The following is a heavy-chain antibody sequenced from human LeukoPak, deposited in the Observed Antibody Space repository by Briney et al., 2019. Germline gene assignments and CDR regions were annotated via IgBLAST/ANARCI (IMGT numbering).Heavy chain of an antibody. V-gene: IGHV4-31*02. CDR2: IYYSGDT. J-gene: IGHJ4*02. D-gene: IGHD5-18*01. Sequence: SQTLSLTCTVSGCSISSGDYYWSWIRQHPGKGLEWIGYIYYSGDTYYNPSLKSRVTISVDTSKNQFSLKLSSVTAADTAVYYCARAPRDTNSWYYFDYWGQGTLVSVSS. CDR3: ARAPRDTNSWYYFDY. CDR1: GCSISSGDYY.